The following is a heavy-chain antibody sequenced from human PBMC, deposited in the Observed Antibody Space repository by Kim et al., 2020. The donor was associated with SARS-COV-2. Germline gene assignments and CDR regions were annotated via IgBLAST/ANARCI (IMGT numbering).Heavy chain of an antibody. Sequence: SVKVSCKASGGTFSSYAISWVRQAPGQGLEWMGRIIPILGIANYAQKFQGRVTITADKSTSTAYMELSSLRSEDTAVYYCARVSGGYYYDSSGYYVGGYFDYWGQGTLVTVSS. CDR1: GGTFSSYA. V-gene: IGHV1-69*04. CDR3: ARVSGGYYYDSSGYYVGGYFDY. D-gene: IGHD3-22*01. J-gene: IGHJ4*02. CDR2: IIPILGIA.